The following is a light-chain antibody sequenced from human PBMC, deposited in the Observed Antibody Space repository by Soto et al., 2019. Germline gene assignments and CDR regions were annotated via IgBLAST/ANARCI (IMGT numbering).Light chain of an antibody. Sequence: EIVMTQSPATLSVSPGERATLSCRASQSVSSNLAWYQQKPGQAPRLLIYGASTRATGIPARFSGSGSGTEFTHTISSLQGEEFAVYCCQQYNKWCLTFRPGTSVDIK. V-gene: IGKV3-15*01. CDR1: QSVSSN. J-gene: IGKJ3*01. CDR2: GAS. CDR3: QQYNKWCLT.